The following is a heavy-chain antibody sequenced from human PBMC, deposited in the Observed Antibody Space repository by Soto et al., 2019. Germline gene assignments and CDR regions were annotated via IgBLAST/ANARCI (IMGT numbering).Heavy chain of an antibody. V-gene: IGHV1-3*01. J-gene: IGHJ3*02. CDR2: INAGNGNT. Sequence: GASVKVSCKASGYTFTSYAMHWVRQAPGQRLEWMGWINAGNGNTKYSQKFQGRVTITRDTSASTAYMELSSLRSEDTAVYYCARGYGGNSVLEAFDIWGQGTMVTVSS. CDR1: GYTFTSYA. CDR3: ARGYGGNSVLEAFDI. D-gene: IGHD4-17*01.